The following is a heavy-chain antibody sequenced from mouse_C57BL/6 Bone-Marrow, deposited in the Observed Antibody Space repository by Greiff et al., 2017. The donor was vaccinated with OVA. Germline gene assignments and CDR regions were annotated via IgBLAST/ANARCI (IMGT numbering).Heavy chain of an antibody. V-gene: IGHV1-52*01. Sequence: QVQLQQPGAELVRPGSSVKLSCKASGYTFTSYWMHWVKQRPIQGLEWIGNIDPYDSETHYNQKFKDKATLPVDKSSSTAYMQLSSLTSEASAVYNCAREGQTPAWFAYWGQGTLVTVSA. CDR2: IDPYDSET. J-gene: IGHJ3*01. CDR3: AREGQTPAWFAY. CDR1: GYTFTSYW.